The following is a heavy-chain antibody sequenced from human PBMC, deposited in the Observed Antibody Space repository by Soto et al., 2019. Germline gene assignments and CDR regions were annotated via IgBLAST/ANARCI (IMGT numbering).Heavy chain of an antibody. CDR2: ISSSSSYI. CDR1: GFTFSSYS. D-gene: IGHD3-3*01. V-gene: IGHV3-21*01. J-gene: IGHJ3*02. CDR3: ARDQTYYDFWSGYYAPDAFDI. Sequence: RLSCAASGFTFSSYSMNWVRQAPGKGLEWVSSISSSSSYIYYADSVKGRFTISRDNAKNSLYLQMNSLRAEDTAVYYCARDQTYYDFWSGYYAPDAFDIWGQGTMVTVSS.